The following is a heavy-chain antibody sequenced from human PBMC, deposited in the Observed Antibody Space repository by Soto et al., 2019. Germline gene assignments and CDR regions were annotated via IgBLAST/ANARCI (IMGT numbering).Heavy chain of an antibody. V-gene: IGHV1-18*01. CDR3: ARTVAGAGGEYDY. Sequence: QVQVVQSGAEVKKPGASVKVSCKTSGYTFTTYGIGWVRQAPGQGLEWMGWISGANGHTNYAQNVQGRVTVTTDKSTSTAYMELRSLRSDDTAVYYCARTVAGAGGEYDYCGQGTLVTVSS. CDR1: GYTFTTYG. CDR2: ISGANGHT. D-gene: IGHD6-13*01. J-gene: IGHJ4*02.